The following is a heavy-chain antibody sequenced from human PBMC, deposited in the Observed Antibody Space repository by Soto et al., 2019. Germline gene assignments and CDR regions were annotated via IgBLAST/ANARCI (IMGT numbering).Heavy chain of an antibody. CDR2: ISYDGSNK. V-gene: IGHV3-30-3*01. CDR3: ARDAGTGQLGLRY. CDR1: GFTFSSYA. Sequence: ESGGGVVQPGRSLRLSCAASGFTFSSYAMHWVRQAPGKGLEWVAVISYDGSNKYYADSVKGRFTISRDNSKNTLYLQMNSLRAEDTAVYYCARDAGTGQLGLRYWGQGTLVTVSS. D-gene: IGHD6-6*01. J-gene: IGHJ4*02.